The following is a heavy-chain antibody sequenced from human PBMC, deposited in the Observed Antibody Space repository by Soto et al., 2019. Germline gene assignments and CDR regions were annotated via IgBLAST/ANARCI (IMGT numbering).Heavy chain of an antibody. D-gene: IGHD5-12*01. CDR1: GGTFSSYA. J-gene: IGHJ4*02. V-gene: IGHV1-69*13. CDR3: ARNERVKYSGYEQFDY. Sequence: ASVKVSCKASGGTFSSYAISWVRQAPGQGLEWMGGIIPIFGTANYAQKFQGRVTITADESTSTAYMELSSLRSEDTAVYYCARNERVKYSGYEQFDYWGQGTLVTVSS. CDR2: IIPIFGTA.